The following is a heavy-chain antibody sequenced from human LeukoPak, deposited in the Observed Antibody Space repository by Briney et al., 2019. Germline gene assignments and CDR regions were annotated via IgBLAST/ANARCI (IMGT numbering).Heavy chain of an antibody. D-gene: IGHD3-22*01. CDR1: GFTFSKYG. V-gene: IGHV3-30*02. CDR3: AKDRGPIVVVLTTAIDY. Sequence: PGGSLRLSCAASGFTFSKYGMHWVRQASGKGLEWVAFIRYDGSNKKYADSEKGRSNISRNNSKNRLYLQMNSLRAEDTAVYYCAKDRGPIVVVLTTAIDYWGQGTLVTVSS. CDR2: IRYDGSNK. J-gene: IGHJ4*02.